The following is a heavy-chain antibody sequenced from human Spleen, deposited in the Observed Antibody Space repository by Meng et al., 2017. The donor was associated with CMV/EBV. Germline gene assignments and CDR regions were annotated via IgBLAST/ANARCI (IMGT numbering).Heavy chain of an antibody. J-gene: IGHJ4*02. D-gene: IGHD3-3*01. Sequence: SETLSLTCTVSGGSISSYYWRWIRQPPGKGLEWIGYINYSGSTKYNPSLKSRVIISGDTSKNQFSLKLSSVTAADTAVYYCATAQRDFWSGYYIDYWGQGTLVTVSS. CDR1: GGSISSYY. CDR3: ATAQRDFWSGYYIDY. V-gene: IGHV4-59*01. CDR2: INYSGST.